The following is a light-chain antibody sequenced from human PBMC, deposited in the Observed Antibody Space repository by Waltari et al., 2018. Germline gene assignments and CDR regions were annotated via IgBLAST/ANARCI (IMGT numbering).Light chain of an antibody. V-gene: IGKV1-39*01. Sequence: DIQMTQSPSSLSTSVGDRVTITCRASQSITSFLNWYQQKPGKAPKLLIYAASNLQSGVPSRFSGSGSGTDFSLTISSLQPEDFVTYYCQQTYSTPDTFGGGTKVEIK. CDR3: QQTYSTPDT. CDR2: AAS. J-gene: IGKJ4*01. CDR1: QSITSF.